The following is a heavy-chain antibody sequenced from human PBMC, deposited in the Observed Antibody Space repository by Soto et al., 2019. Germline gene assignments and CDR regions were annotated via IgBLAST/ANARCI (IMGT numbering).Heavy chain of an antibody. Sequence: GGSLRLSCGPSGFRFTSYAMSWVRQAPGKGLEWVSSISGGGAGTDYADSVKGRFTISRDNSKNTLYLQMSSLSAEDTALYYCAKSDCSTTSCYRKHFFDYWGRGTLVTVSS. D-gene: IGHD2-2*01. J-gene: IGHJ4*02. V-gene: IGHV3-23*01. CDR2: ISGGGAGT. CDR1: GFRFTSYA. CDR3: AKSDCSTTSCYRKHFFDY.